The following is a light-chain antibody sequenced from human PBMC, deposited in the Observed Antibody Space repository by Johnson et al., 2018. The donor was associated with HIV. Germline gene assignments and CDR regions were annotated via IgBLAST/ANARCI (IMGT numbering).Light chain of an antibody. J-gene: IGLJ1*01. Sequence: QSVLTQPPSVSAAPGQKATISCSGSSSNIGNNYVSPYQQPAGTAPRIVTYDHNKRPSGSPDRFSGSIPRTSAHLGITAPQTGDEADYYCGTLDTGLSGGVLGTGSNVTVL. CDR1: SSNIGNNY. CDR3: GTLDTGLSGGV. V-gene: IGLV1-51*01. CDR2: DHN.